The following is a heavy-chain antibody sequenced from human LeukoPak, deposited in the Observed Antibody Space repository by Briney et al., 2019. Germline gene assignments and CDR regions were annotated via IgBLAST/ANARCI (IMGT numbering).Heavy chain of an antibody. Sequence: PGRSLRLSCAASGFTFSSYAMHWVRQAPGKGLERVAVISYDGSNKYYADSVKGRFTISGDNSKNTLYLQMNSLRAEDTAVYYCARDKAIVAFDYWGQGTLVTVSS. CDR3: ARDKAIVAFDY. J-gene: IGHJ4*02. D-gene: IGHD5-12*01. V-gene: IGHV3-30-3*01. CDR1: GFTFSSYA. CDR2: ISYDGSNK.